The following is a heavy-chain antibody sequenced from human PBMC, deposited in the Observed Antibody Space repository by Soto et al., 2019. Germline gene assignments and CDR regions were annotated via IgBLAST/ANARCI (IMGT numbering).Heavy chain of an antibody. Sequence: QITLKESGPPLVKPTQTLTLTCTFSGFSLSTSGVGVGWIRQPPGKALEWLALIYWDDDKRYSPSLKSRLTITKDTSKNQVVLTMTNMDPVDTATYYCAHSTKGDYESPYFDYWGQGTLVTVSS. D-gene: IGHD4-17*01. V-gene: IGHV2-5*02. CDR1: GFSLSTSGVG. J-gene: IGHJ4*02. CDR3: AHSTKGDYESPYFDY. CDR2: IYWDDDK.